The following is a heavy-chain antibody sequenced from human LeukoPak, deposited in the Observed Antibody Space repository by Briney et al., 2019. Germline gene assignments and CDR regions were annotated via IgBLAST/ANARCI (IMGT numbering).Heavy chain of an antibody. Sequence: ASVKVSCKVSGYTLTELSIHWVRQAPGKGLELMGSFDPEDGETIYAQKFQGRVTMTEDTSTDTTYMELSSLRSEDTAVYYCAIQYSSGWYRYYFDYWGQGTLVTVSS. CDR1: GYTLTELS. V-gene: IGHV1-24*01. D-gene: IGHD6-19*01. J-gene: IGHJ4*02. CDR3: AIQYSSGWYRYYFDY. CDR2: FDPEDGET.